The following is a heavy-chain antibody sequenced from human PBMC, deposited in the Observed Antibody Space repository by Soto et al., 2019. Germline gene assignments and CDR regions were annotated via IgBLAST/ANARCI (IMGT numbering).Heavy chain of an antibody. CDR2: ISAYNGNT. CDR3: AREGYYGSGRNWFDP. V-gene: IGHV1-18*01. J-gene: IGHJ5*02. CDR1: GYTFNSYG. Sequence: ASVKVSCKASGYTFNSYGISWVRQAPGQGLEWMGWISAYNGNTNYAQKLHGRVTMSTATSQSTAYMELRSLRSDDTAVYYCAREGYYGSGRNWFDPWGQGTLVTVSS. D-gene: IGHD3-10*01.